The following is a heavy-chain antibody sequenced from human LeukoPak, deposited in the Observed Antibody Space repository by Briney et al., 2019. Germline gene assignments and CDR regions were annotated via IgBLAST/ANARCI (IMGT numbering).Heavy chain of an antibody. CDR2: IFYTGST. V-gene: IGHV4-39*01. Sequence: PSETLSLTCTVSGGSISSGSYYWGWVRQPPGKGLDWLGNIFYTGSTYYNPSLKSRVSISVDTSKNQFSLKLSSVTAADTAVYYCARLPGYASGWYFDYWGQGTPVTVSS. D-gene: IGHD6-19*01. CDR3: ARLPGYASGWYFDY. J-gene: IGHJ4*02. CDR1: GGSISSGSYY.